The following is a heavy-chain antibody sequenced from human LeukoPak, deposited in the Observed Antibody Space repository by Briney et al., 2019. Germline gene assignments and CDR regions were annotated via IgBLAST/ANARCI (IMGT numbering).Heavy chain of an antibody. CDR3: ARGDSEGSSAIDY. Sequence: GGSLRLSCAASGFPFGSHWMHWVRQAPGKALVWLSRIKSDGISTKYADSVKARFTISRDNAKSTLCLQMNSLRAEDTGLYYCARGDSEGSSAIDYWGQGTLVTVSS. J-gene: IGHJ4*02. CDR2: IKSDGIST. CDR1: GFPFGSHW. V-gene: IGHV3-74*03. D-gene: IGHD6-19*01.